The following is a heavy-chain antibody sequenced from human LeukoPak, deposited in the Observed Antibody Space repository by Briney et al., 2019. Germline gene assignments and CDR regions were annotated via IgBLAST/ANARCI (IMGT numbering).Heavy chain of an antibody. V-gene: IGHV3-33*01. J-gene: IGHJ4*02. CDR3: ARDQAYFDY. CDR1: GFIFSSYG. Sequence: PGGSLRLSCAASGFIFSSYGIHWVRQAPGKGLEWVAVIWYDGSKKYYADSVKGRFTISRDNSKNTLYLQMNSLRTEDTAVYYCARDQAYFDYWGQGTLVTVSS. CDR2: IWYDGSKK.